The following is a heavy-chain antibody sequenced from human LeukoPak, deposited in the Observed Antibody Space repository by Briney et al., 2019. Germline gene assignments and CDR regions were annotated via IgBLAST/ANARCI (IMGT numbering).Heavy chain of an antibody. CDR1: GYTFTSYD. J-gene: IGHJ3*02. Sequence: ASVKVSCKASGYTFTSYDINWVRQATGQGLEWMGWMNPNSGNTGYAQKFQGRVTMTRNTSISTAYMELSSLRSEDTAVYYCARAVAAAGMVALDIWGQGTMVTISS. CDR2: MNPNSGNT. D-gene: IGHD6-13*01. V-gene: IGHV1-8*01. CDR3: ARAVAAAGMVALDI.